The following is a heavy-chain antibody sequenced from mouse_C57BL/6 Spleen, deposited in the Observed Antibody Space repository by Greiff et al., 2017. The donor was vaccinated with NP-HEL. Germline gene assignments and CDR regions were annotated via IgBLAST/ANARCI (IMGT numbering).Heavy chain of an antibody. V-gene: IGHV1-69*01. CDR1: GYTFTSYC. CDR2: IDPSDSYT. J-gene: IGHJ2*01. CDR3: TRDYGSSYGYDY. D-gene: IGHD1-1*01. Sequence: QVQLQQPGAELVMPGASVKLSCKASGYTFTSYCMHWVKQRPGQGLEWIGEIDPSDSYTNYNQKLKCKSTFTVAKSSSTAYMQLSSLTSEDSAVYYCTRDYGSSYGYDYWGQGTTLTVSS.